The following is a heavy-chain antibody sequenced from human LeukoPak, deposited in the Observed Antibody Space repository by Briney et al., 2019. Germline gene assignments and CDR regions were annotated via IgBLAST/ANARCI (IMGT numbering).Heavy chain of an antibody. CDR3: ARDWYHAIDY. CDR1: GFTFSSTW. Sequence: VGSLRLSCAASGFTFSSTWLHWVRHPPGQGLVWVARITSDGRSTAYAESVKGRFTISRDNAKNTLYLQMNSLRAEDTAVYYCARDWYHAIDYWGQGTLVTVSS. CDR2: ITSDGRST. J-gene: IGHJ4*02. D-gene: IGHD2-2*01. V-gene: IGHV3-74*03.